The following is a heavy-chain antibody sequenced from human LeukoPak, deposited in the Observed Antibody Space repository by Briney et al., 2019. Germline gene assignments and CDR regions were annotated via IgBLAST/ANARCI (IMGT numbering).Heavy chain of an antibody. CDR3: ARNEEWWSPFDY. V-gene: IGHV1-69*05. CDR1: GGTFSSYA. CDR2: IIPIFGTA. D-gene: IGHD2-15*01. J-gene: IGHJ4*02. Sequence: WSSVKVSCXASGGTFSSYAISWVRQAPGQGLEWMGGIIPIFGTANYAQKFQGRVTITTDESTSTAYMELSSLRSEDTAVYYCARNEEWWSPFDYWGQGTLVTVSS.